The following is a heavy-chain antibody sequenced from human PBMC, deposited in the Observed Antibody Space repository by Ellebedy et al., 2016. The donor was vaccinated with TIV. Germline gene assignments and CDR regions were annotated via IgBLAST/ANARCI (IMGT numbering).Heavy chain of an antibody. Sequence: GESLKISXAASGFTFSSYGMHWVRQAPGKGLEWVAVIWYDGSNKYYADSVKGRFTISRDNSKNTLYLQMNSLRAEDTAVYYCARDEQYQLLYYDDAFDIWGQGTMVTVSS. CDR3: ARDEQYQLLYYDDAFDI. J-gene: IGHJ3*02. D-gene: IGHD2-2*02. CDR2: IWYDGSNK. CDR1: GFTFSSYG. V-gene: IGHV3-33*08.